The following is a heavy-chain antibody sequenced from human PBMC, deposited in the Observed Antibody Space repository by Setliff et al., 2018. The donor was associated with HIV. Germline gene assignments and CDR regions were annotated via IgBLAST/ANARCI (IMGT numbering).Heavy chain of an antibody. CDR3: ASRWGGYSGYGGALDY. V-gene: IGHV4-59*08. D-gene: IGHD5-12*01. CDR2: IYYSGST. Sequence: SETLSLTCTVSGDFFSSDYYWSWIRQPPGKGLEWIGYIYYSGSTNYNPSLKSRVTISVDTSKNQFSLKLSSVTAADTAVYYCASRWGGYSGYGGALDYWGQGTLVTVSS. CDR1: GDFFSSDYY. J-gene: IGHJ4*02.